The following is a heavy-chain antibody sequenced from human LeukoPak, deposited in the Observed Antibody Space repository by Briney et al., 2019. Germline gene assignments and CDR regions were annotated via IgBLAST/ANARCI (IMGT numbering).Heavy chain of an antibody. CDR1: GGSLSSYY. J-gene: IGHJ6*03. CDR2: IYYSGST. CDR3: ASTRNTHFYYYMDV. V-gene: IGHV4-59*01. D-gene: IGHD1/OR15-1a*01. Sequence: SETLSLTCTVSGGSLSSYYWSWIRQPPGKGLEWIGYIYYSGSTKYNPSLTSRVTISVDTSKNQFSLKLSSVTAADTAVYYCASTRNTHFYYYMDVWGNGTTVTVSS.